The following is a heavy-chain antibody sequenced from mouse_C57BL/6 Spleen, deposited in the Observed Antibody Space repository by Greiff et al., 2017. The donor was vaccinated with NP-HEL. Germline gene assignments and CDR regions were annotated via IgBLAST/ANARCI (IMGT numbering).Heavy chain of an antibody. V-gene: IGHV2-2*01. Sequence: QVQLQQSGPGLVQPSQSLSITCTVSGFSLTSYGVHWVRQSPGKGLEWLGVIWSGGSTDYNAAFISRLSISKDNSKSQVFFKMNSLQADDTAIYYCARRGDYDDLAWFAYWGQGTLVTVSA. D-gene: IGHD2-4*01. CDR2: IWSGGST. J-gene: IGHJ3*01. CDR3: ARRGDYDDLAWFAY. CDR1: GFSLTSYG.